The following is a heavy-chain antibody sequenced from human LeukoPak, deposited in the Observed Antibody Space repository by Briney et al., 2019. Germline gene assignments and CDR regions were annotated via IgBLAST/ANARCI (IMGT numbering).Heavy chain of an antibody. CDR2: IYPGDSDT. J-gene: IGHJ5*02. CDR3: ARSYNWNYRRFDP. CDR1: GYSFTSYW. V-gene: IGHV5-51*01. D-gene: IGHD1-7*01. Sequence: GESLKISCKGSGYSFTSYWIGWVRQMPGKGLECMGIIYPGDSDTRYSPSFQGQVTISADKSISTAYLQWSSLTASDTAMYYCARSYNWNYRRFDPWGQGTLVTVSS.